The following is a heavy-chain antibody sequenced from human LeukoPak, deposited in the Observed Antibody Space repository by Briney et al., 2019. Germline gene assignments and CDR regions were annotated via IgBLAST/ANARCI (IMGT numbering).Heavy chain of an antibody. Sequence: ASVKVSCKASGYTFTGHYMHWVRQAPGQGLEWMGWINPNSGGINYAQKFQGRVTMTRDTSISTVYMELSSLRSEDTAVYYCAREPSSTSSQWFDPWGQGTLVTVSS. CDR3: AREPSSTSSQWFDP. J-gene: IGHJ5*02. CDR2: INPNSGGI. CDR1: GYTFTGHY. D-gene: IGHD2-2*01. V-gene: IGHV1-2*02.